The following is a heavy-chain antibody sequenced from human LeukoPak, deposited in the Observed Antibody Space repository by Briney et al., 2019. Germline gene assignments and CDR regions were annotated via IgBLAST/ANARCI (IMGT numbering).Heavy chain of an antibody. D-gene: IGHD5-18*01. Sequence: GASVKVSCKTSGYSFSTYFMHWVRQAPGQGLEWMGIINPSGGSTSYAQKFQGRVTMTRDMSTSTVYMELSSLRSEDTAVYYCARDRVQLWLRRTYPDYWGQGTLVTVSS. V-gene: IGHV1-46*01. CDR3: ARDRVQLWLRRTYPDY. CDR2: INPSGGST. CDR1: GYSFSTYF. J-gene: IGHJ4*02.